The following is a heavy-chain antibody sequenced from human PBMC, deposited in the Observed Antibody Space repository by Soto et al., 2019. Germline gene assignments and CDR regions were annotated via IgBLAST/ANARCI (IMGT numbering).Heavy chain of an antibody. CDR1: GRTFRSYA. CDR2: ISGGGAGT. D-gene: IGHD3-3*01. V-gene: IGHV3-23*01. CDR3: AKGRKPEHDDGLCAFDS. Sequence: PGGSLRLSCVVSGRTFRSYAMSWVRQAPGKGLEWVSGISGGGAGTYYADSVKGRFTISRDPSTTTLFLDMYSLGAEDTAIYYCAKGRKPEHDDGLCAFDSWGQGVLVTVYS. J-gene: IGHJ4*02.